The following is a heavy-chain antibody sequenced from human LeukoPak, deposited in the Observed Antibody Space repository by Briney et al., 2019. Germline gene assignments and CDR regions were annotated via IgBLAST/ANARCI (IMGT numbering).Heavy chain of an antibody. CDR1: GGSISSYY. D-gene: IGHD3-3*01. J-gene: IGHJ6*02. CDR3: ARAFRDNHDFVEGTYYGMDV. CDR2: IYYSGST. V-gene: IGHV4-59*01. Sequence: SETLSLTCTVSGGSISSYYWSWIRQPPGEGLEWIGYIYYSGSTNYNPSLKSRVTISVDTSKNQFSLKLSSVTAADTAVYYCARAFRDNHDFVEGTYYGMDVWGQGTTVTVSS.